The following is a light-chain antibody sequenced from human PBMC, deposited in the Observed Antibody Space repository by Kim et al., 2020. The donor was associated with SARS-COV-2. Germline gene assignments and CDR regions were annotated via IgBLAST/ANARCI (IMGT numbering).Light chain of an antibody. J-gene: IGKJ4*01. Sequence: TLMTQPPATLSVSPRERATLSCRASQSISSNLAWYQQKPGQAPRLLIYGASTRATGVPARFSGSGSGTEFTLTVSSLQSEDFAVYYWQQYNNWPTFGGGTRVDIK. CDR2: GAS. CDR1: QSISSN. CDR3: QQYNNWPT. V-gene: IGKV3-15*01.